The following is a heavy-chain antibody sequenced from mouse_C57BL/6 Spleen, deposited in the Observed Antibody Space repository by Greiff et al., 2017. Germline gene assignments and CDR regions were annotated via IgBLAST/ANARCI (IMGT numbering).Heavy chain of an antibody. CDR2: INPNNGGT. D-gene: IGHD2-4*01. CDR1: GYTFTDYY. J-gene: IGHJ2*01. V-gene: IGHV1-26*01. CDR3: ARGYYDYDVEDY. Sequence: VQLQQSGPELVKPGASVKISCKASGYTFTDYYMNWVKQSHGKSLEWIGDINPNNGGTSYNQKFKGKATLTVDKSSSTAYMELRSLTSEDSAVYYCARGYYDYDVEDYWGQGTTLTVSS.